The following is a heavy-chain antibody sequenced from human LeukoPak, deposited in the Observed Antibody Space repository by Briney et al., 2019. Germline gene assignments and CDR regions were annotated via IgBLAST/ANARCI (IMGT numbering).Heavy chain of an antibody. V-gene: IGHV4-59*12. CDR2: IYYSGST. Sequence: PSETLSLTCTVSGGSISSYYWSWIRQPPGKGLEWIGYIYYSGSTNYNPSLKSRVTISVDKSKDQFSLKLSSVTAADTAVYYCARETTTGVYWGQGTLVTVSS. D-gene: IGHD4-17*01. J-gene: IGHJ4*02. CDR3: ARETTTGVY. CDR1: GGSISSYY.